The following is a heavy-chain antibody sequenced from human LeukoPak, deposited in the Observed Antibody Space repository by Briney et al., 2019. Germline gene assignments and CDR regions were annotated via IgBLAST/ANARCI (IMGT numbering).Heavy chain of an antibody. V-gene: IGHV1-2*02. CDR1: GYTFTGYY. J-gene: IGHJ1*01. D-gene: IGHD6-19*01. Sequence: ASVKVSCKASGYTFTGYYMHWVRQAPGQGLEWMGWINPNSGGTNYAQKFQGGVTMTRDTSISTAYMELSRLRSDDTAVYYCARVGNGWYLEYFQHWGQGTLVTVSS. CDR2: INPNSGGT. CDR3: ARVGNGWYLEYFQH.